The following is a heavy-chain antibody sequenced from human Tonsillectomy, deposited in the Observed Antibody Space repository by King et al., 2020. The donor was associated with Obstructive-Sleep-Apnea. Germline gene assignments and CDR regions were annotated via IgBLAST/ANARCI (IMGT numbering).Heavy chain of an antibody. D-gene: IGHD6-19*01. CDR3: SKDQREQWLGPSYLDF. J-gene: IGHJ4*02. Sequence: QMQLQESGGGVVQPGRSLRLSCVVSGFSFNNYGMHWVRQAPGKGLEWVSLISYDGSKKYYGDSVKGRFTISRDNSKNTLYLERNRLRPGYTAVYFCSKDQREQWLGPSYLDFWGLGILVTVSS. CDR1: GFSFNNYG. CDR2: ISYDGSKK. V-gene: IGHV3-30*18.